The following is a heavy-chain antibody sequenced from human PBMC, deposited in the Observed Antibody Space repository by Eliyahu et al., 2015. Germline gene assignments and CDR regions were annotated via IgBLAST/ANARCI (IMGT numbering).Heavy chain of an antibody. CDR1: GGSISSSSYY. D-gene: IGHD6-25*01. J-gene: IGHJ4*02. CDR3: ARQAAPGRYYFDY. CDR2: IYFSGNT. V-gene: IGHV4-39*01. Sequence: QLQLQESGPGLVKPSETLSLTCTVSGGSISSSSYYWGWIRQPPGKGLEGVWGIYFSGNTYYNPSLKSQMTISVDTSKNQFSLKLSSVTAADTAVYYCARQAAPGRYYFDYWGQGTLVTVSS.